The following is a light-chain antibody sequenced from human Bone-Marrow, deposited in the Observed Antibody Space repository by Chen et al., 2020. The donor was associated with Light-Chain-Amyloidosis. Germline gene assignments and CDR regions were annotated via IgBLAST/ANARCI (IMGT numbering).Light chain of an antibody. CDR2: GSS. CDR1: QTISSNY. V-gene: IGKV3-20*01. CDR3: QQYGTTPLT. Sequence: EIVLTQSPGTLSLSPGEGANLSCRASQTISSNYLTWYQQTFGQAPRLLIYGSSSRATGIPDRFTGSGAGTDFTLTNNRLEPEDFARYYCQQYGTTPLTFGGGTKVEIK. J-gene: IGKJ4*01.